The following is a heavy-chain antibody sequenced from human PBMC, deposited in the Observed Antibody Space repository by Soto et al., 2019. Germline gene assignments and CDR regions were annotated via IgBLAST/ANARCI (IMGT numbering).Heavy chain of an antibody. Sequence: EVQLVESGGGLVQPGRSLRLSCAASGFTFDDYAVHWVRQAPGKGLEWVSGISWNSGSIGYADSVKGRFTISRDNAKNSLYLQMNSLRAEDTALYYCAKGYCSSTSCYPDYYYYYYMDVWGKGTTVTVSS. CDR3: AKGYCSSTSCYPDYYYYYYMDV. CDR1: GFTFDDYA. J-gene: IGHJ6*03. CDR2: ISWNSGSI. V-gene: IGHV3-9*01. D-gene: IGHD2-2*01.